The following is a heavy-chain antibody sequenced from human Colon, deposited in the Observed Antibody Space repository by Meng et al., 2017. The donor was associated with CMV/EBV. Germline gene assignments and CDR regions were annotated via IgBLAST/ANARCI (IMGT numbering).Heavy chain of an antibody. J-gene: IGHJ4*02. V-gene: IGHV3-7*01. CDR1: GFTFSTSW. Sequence: GESLKISCAASGFTFSTSWMTWVRQAPGKGLEWVANIKYDGTEKNYVDSVRGRFTTSRDNAKNSLYLQMNNLRAEDTAVYYCAKDPYYIGKPLQPHYFDSWGRGTLVTVSS. D-gene: IGHD3-10*01. CDR3: AKDPYYIGKPLQPHYFDS. CDR2: IKYDGTEK.